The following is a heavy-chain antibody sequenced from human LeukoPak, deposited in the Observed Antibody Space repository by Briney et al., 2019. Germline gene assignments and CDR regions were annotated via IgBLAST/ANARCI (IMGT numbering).Heavy chain of an antibody. J-gene: IGHJ4*02. D-gene: IGHD2/OR15-2a*01. CDR3: VSFYETY. CDR1: GFTVSNNY. CDR2: IWYDGSNK. V-gene: IGHV3-33*08. Sequence: PGGSLRLSCAASGFTVSNNYMSWVRQAPGKGLEWVAVIWYDGSNKYYADSVKGRFTISRDNSKNTLYLQMNSLRAEDTAVYYCVSFYETYWGRGTLVTVSS.